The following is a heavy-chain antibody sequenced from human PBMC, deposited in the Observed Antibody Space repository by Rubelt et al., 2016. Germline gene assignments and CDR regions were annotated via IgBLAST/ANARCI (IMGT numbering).Heavy chain of an antibody. J-gene: IGHJ4*02. CDR2: INHSGST. Sequence: QLQLQESGPGLVKPSETLSLTCTVSGASISSDYWSWIRQPPGKGLEWIGEINHSGSTYYNPSLKSRVTISVDTAKNQFSLKRSSGTAADTAVYYCARLGKWSAGGVDYWGQGTLVTVSS. D-gene: IGHD3-16*01. CDR3: ARLGKWSAGGVDY. CDR1: GASISSDY. V-gene: IGHV4-59*04.